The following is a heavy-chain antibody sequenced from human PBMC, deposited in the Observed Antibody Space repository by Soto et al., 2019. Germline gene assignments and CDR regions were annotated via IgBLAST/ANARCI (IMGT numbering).Heavy chain of an antibody. V-gene: IGHV2-5*02. CDR3: AHSQWELLSNWFDP. CDR2: IYWDDDK. J-gene: IGHJ5*02. D-gene: IGHD1-26*01. CDR1: GFSLSTSGVG. Sequence: QITLKESGPTLVKPTQTLTLTCTFSGFSLSTSGVGVGWIRQPPGKALEWLALIYWDDDKRYSPSLKSRRTITKDTSKNQVVLTMTNMDPVDTATYYCAHSQWELLSNWFDPWGQGTLVTV.